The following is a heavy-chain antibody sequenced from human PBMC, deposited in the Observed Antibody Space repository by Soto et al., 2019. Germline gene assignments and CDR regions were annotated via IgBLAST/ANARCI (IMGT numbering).Heavy chain of an antibody. Sequence: QVQLQESGPGLVKPSETLSLTCSFSGGSMSRYYWSWIRQPPGKGLEWIGNIHETGSTNYNASLKSRVTISFDTSKSAFTLHLTSVPAADTAVYYCARDVRPTGLAYFDLWGRGTLVTVSS. D-gene: IGHD1-1*01. J-gene: IGHJ2*01. CDR3: ARDVRPTGLAYFDL. V-gene: IGHV4-59*12. CDR2: IHETGST. CDR1: GGSMSRYY.